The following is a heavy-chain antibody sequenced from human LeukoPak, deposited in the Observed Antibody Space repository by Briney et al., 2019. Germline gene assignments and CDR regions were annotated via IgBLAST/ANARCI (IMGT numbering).Heavy chain of an antibody. Sequence: GASVKVSCKASGYTFTSYGISWVRQAPGQGLEGMGWISAYNGNTNYAQKLQGRVTMTTDTSTSTAYMELRSLRSDDTAVYYCARDSDCSGGSCYVNWFDPWGQGTLVTVSS. J-gene: IGHJ5*02. CDR3: ARDSDCSGGSCYVNWFDP. V-gene: IGHV1-18*01. CDR2: ISAYNGNT. CDR1: GYTFTSYG. D-gene: IGHD2-15*01.